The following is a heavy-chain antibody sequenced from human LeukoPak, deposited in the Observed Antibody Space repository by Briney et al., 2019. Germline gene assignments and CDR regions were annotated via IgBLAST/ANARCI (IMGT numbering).Heavy chain of an antibody. J-gene: IGHJ2*01. V-gene: IGHV4-59*01. D-gene: IGHD2-2*01. Sequence: TSETLSLTCTVSGGSISSYYWSWIRQPPGKGLEWIGYIYYSGSTNYNPSLKSRVTISVDTSKNQFSLKLSSVTAADTAVYYCARDAIAEGYCSSTSCFRGHWYFDLWGRGTLVTVSS. CDR2: IYYSGST. CDR3: ARDAIAEGYCSSTSCFRGHWYFDL. CDR1: GGSISSYY.